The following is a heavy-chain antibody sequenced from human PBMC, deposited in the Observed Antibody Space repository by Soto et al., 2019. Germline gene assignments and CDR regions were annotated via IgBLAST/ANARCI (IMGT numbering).Heavy chain of an antibody. D-gene: IGHD1-1*01. Sequence: EVQLLESGGGLVQPGGSLRLSCAASGFSFDTYVMSWVRQAPGKRLEWVSRISGGADTIYYAESVKGRFTISRDNSKNTLYLQMNSLRAEDTGVYYCANTGGGLIDYWGQGSLVTVSS. CDR3: ANTGGGLIDY. V-gene: IGHV3-23*01. CDR1: GFSFDTYV. CDR2: ISGGADTI. J-gene: IGHJ4*02.